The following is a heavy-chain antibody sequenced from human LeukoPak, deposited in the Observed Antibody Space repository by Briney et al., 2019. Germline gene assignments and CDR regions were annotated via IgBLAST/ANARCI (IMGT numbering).Heavy chain of an antibody. D-gene: IGHD1-26*01. J-gene: IGHJ3*02. CDR2: ISSRGDST. CDR1: GLIFSSHA. Sequence: GGSLRLSCAASGLIFSSHAMSWVRQTPEKGLEWVSAISSRGDSTYYADSVKGRFTISRDNAKNSLYLQMNSLRAEDMALYYCAKEMRVGAALGAFDIWGQGTMVTVSS. V-gene: IGHV3-23*01. CDR3: AKEMRVGAALGAFDI.